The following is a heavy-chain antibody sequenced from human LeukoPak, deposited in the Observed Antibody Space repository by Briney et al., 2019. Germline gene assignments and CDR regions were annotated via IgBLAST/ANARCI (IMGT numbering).Heavy chain of an antibody. CDR1: GGTFSSYA. CDR3: ARGYCSSTSCYSVVDY. D-gene: IGHD2-2*01. Sequence: ASVKVSCKASGGTFSSYAISWVRQAPGQGLEWMGRIIPIFGIANYAQKFQGIVTITADKSTSTAYMELSSLRSEDTAVYYCARGYCSSTSCYSVVDYWGQGTLVTVSS. J-gene: IGHJ4*02. CDR2: IIPIFGIA. V-gene: IGHV1-69*04.